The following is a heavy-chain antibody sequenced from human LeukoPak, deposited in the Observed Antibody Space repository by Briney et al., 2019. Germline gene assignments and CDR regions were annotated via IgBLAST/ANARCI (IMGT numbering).Heavy chain of an antibody. J-gene: IGHJ4*02. D-gene: IGHD3-16*02. Sequence: PGGSLRLSCAASGFTFSSYWMSWVRQAPGKGLEWVANIKQDGSEKYYVDSVKGRFTTSRDNAKNSLYLQMNSLRAEDTAVYYCARVGYDYVWGSYPDYWGQGTLVTVSS. V-gene: IGHV3-7*01. CDR2: IKQDGSEK. CDR1: GFTFSSYW. CDR3: ARVGYDYVWGSYPDY.